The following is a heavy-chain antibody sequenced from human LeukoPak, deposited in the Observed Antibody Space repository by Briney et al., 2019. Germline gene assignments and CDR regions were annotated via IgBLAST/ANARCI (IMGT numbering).Heavy chain of an antibody. V-gene: IGHV3-48*04. CDR1: GFTFSSYS. CDR3: ARDLTLINLITMVRGVIAPRFGY. J-gene: IGHJ4*02. D-gene: IGHD3-10*01. CDR2: ISSSSSTI. Sequence: GGSLRLSCAASGFTFSSYSMNWVRQAPGKGLEWVSYISSSSSTIYYADSVKGRFTISRDNAKNSLYLQMNSLRAEDTAVYYCARDLTLINLITMVRGVIAPRFGYWGQGTLVTVSS.